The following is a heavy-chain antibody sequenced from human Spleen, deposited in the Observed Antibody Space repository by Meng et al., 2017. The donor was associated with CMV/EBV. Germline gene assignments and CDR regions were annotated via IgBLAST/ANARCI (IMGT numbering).Heavy chain of an antibody. D-gene: IGHD6-19*01. J-gene: IGHJ5*02. V-gene: IGHV1-2*06. Sequence: QVQLVQSGAEGKKPGAAVKVSCKASGYTFTGYSLHWVRQAPGQGLEWMGRINPDRGGANYAQKFQGRVTMTRDTSISTAYMELRRLRFDDTAVYYCARIQWLDKWFDPWGQGTLVTVSS. CDR3: ARIQWLDKWFDP. CDR1: GYTFTGYS. CDR2: INPDRGGA.